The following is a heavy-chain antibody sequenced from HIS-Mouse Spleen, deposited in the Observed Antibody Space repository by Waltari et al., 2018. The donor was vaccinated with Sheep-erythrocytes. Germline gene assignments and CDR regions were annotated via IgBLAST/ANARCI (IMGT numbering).Heavy chain of an antibody. J-gene: IGHJ4*02. Sequence: QVQLVQSGAEVKKPGSSVKVSCKASGGTFSSYAISWVRQAPGQGLEWMGRFIPILGIANYEQKFQGRVTITADKSTSTAYMELSSLRSEDTAVYYCAQTGATTPHFDYWGQGTLVTVSS. D-gene: IGHD1-26*01. CDR1: GGTFSSYA. CDR3: AQTGATTPHFDY. CDR2: FIPILGIA. V-gene: IGHV1-69*04.